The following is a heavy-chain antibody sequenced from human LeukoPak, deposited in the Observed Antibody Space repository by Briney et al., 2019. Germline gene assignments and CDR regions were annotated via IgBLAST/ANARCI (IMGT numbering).Heavy chain of an antibody. V-gene: IGHV3-48*01. CDR2: ISSSSSTI. J-gene: IGHJ6*02. Sequence: GGSLRLSCAASGFTFSSCSMNWVRQAPGKGLEWVSYISSSSSTIYYADSVKGRFTISRDNSKNTLYLQMGSLRAEDMAVYYCARADYYSSGSSPYGMDVWGLGTTVTVSS. CDR3: ARADYYSSGSSPYGMDV. CDR1: GFTFSSCS. D-gene: IGHD3-10*01.